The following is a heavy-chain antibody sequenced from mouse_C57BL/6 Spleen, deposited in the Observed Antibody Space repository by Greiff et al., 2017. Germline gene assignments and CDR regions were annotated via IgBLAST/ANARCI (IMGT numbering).Heavy chain of an antibody. J-gene: IGHJ2*01. CDR1: GFTFSSYA. CDR2: ISSGGDYI. CDR3: TRGGGYGNYDY. V-gene: IGHV5-9-1*02. D-gene: IGHD2-1*01. Sequence: EVKLMESGEGLVKPGGSLKLSCAASGFTFSSYAMSWVRQTPEKRLELVAYISSGGDYIYYADTVKGRFTISRDNARNTLYLQMSSLKSEDTAMYYCTRGGGYGNYDYWGQGTTLTVSS.